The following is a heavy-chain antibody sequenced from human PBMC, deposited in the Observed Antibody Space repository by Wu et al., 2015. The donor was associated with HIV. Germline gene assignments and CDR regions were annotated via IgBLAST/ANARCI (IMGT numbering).Heavy chain of an antibody. CDR2: IIPIFGTA. CDR3: ASQERTVGAAAGTEGAYWYFDL. Sequence: QVQLVQSGAEVKKPGSSVKVSCKASGGTFSSYAISWVRQAPGQGLEWMGGIIPIFGTANYAQKFQGRVTITADESTSTAYMELSSLRSEDTAVYYCASQERTVGAAAGTEGAYWYFDLWGRGTLVTVSS. V-gene: IGHV1-69*12. J-gene: IGHJ2*01. D-gene: IGHD6-13*01. CDR1: GGTFSSYA.